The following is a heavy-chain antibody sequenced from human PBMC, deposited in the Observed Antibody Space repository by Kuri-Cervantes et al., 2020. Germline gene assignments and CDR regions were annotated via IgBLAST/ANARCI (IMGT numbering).Heavy chain of an antibody. D-gene: IGHD3-16*01. V-gene: IGHV3-21*01. CDR2: ISGSNKYI. J-gene: IGHJ5*02. CDR3: VRDSRGRSNWFDP. CDR1: GFTYTTYT. Sequence: ETLSLTCAASGFTYTTYTMNWVRQAPGKGLEWVSSISGSNKYIYYADSVKGRFTISRDNAKNSLYLQMNSLRAEDTALYFCVRDSRGRSNWFDPWGQGTLVTVSS.